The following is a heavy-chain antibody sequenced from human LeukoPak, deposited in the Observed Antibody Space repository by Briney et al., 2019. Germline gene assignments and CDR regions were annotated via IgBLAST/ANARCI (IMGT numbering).Heavy chain of an antibody. J-gene: IGHJ4*02. Sequence: SETLSLTCIVSGGSISSYYWGWIRQPAGKGLEWIGRISSSGSTHYNASLKSRVTMSVDTSENQFSLRLTSVTAADTGVYYCARAVAGTADFDYWGQGTLVTVSS. CDR3: ARAVAGTADFDY. D-gene: IGHD6-19*01. V-gene: IGHV4-4*07. CDR2: ISSSGST. CDR1: GGSISSYY.